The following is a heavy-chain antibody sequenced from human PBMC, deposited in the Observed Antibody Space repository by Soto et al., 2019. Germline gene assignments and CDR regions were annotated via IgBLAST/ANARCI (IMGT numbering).Heavy chain of an antibody. D-gene: IGHD2-15*01. V-gene: IGHV1-69*02. Sequence: ASVKVSCKASGGTFSSYTISWVRQAPGQGLEWMGRIIPILGIANYAQKFQGRVTITADKSTSTAYMELSSLRSEDTAVYYCARGSSRWWTLSALLVTYNWFDPWGQGTLVTVSS. J-gene: IGHJ5*02. CDR1: GGTFSSYT. CDR3: ARGSSRWWTLSALLVTYNWFDP. CDR2: IIPILGIA.